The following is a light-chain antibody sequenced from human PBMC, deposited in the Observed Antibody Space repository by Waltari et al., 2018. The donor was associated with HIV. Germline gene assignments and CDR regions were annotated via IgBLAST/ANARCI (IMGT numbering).Light chain of an antibody. CDR2: GTP. J-gene: IGLJ2*01. CDR3: QSYDSSLTGSV. CDR1: SSNIGAGYD. Sequence: QSVLTQPPSVSGAPGQRVTISCTGSSSNIGAGYDVHWYQQLPGTAPKLLIYGTPNRPSGVPDRFSGSKSGTSPSLAITGLQAEDEADYYCQSYDSSLTGSVFGGGTKLTVL. V-gene: IGLV1-40*01.